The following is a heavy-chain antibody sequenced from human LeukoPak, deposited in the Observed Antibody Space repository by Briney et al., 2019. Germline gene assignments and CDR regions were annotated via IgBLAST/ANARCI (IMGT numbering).Heavy chain of an antibody. CDR1: GFPFSTYS. CDR2: LSSTSTYI. J-gene: IGHJ4*02. CDR3: ARDFTGWEY. V-gene: IGHV3-21*01. D-gene: IGHD3-9*01. Sequence: GGSLRLSCAASGFPFSTYSLTWVRQAPGKGLEWVSSLSSTSTYIYYADSVKGRFTISRDNAKNSLYLQMSSLRAEDTAIYYCARDFTGWEYWGQGTLVSVSS.